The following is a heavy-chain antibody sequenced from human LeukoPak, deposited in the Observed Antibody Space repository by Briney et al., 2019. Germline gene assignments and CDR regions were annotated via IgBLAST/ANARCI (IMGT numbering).Heavy chain of an antibody. V-gene: IGHV3-33*08. CDR2: IRYDGSNK. J-gene: IGHJ4*02. CDR1: GFTFSSYG. Sequence: GGSLRLSCAASGFTFSSYGMHWVRQAPGKGLEWVAFIRYDGSNKYYADSVKGRFTISRDNAKNLLYLQMTSLRAEDTAVYYCARPPVSGSYYVEHYFDYWGQGTLVTVSS. CDR3: ARPPVSGSYYVEHYFDY. D-gene: IGHD1-26*01.